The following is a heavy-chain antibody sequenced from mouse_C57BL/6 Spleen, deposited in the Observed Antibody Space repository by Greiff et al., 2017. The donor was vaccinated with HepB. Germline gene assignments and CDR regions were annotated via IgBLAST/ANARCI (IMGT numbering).Heavy chain of an antibody. D-gene: IGHD1-3*01. J-gene: IGHJ4*01. CDR2: IYPGDGDT. Sequence: QVQLKQSGAELVKPGASVKISCKASGYAFSSYWMNWVKQRPGKGLEWIGQIYPGDGDTNYNGKFKGKATLTADKSSSTAYMQLSSLTSEDSAVYFCARILVGAMDYWGQGTSVTVAS. V-gene: IGHV1-80*01. CDR3: ARILVGAMDY. CDR1: GYAFSSYW.